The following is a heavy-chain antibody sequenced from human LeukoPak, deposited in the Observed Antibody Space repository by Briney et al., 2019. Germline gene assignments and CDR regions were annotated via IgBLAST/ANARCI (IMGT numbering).Heavy chain of an antibody. CDR3: ATGLSKFDY. V-gene: IGHV3-30*02. D-gene: IGHD2/OR15-2a*01. CDR1: GFTFSIYG. CDR2: IRYDGSNK. Sequence: PGGSLRLSCAASGFTFSIYGMHRGRQAPGKGLWWVAFIRYDGSNKYYADSVKGRFTISTDNSKNTLYLHMNTLRAEDTDLYYCATGLSKFDYWGQGTLVTVSS. J-gene: IGHJ4*02.